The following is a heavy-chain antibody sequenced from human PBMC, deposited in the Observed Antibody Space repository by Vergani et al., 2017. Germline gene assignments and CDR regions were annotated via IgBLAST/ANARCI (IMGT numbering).Heavy chain of an antibody. Sequence: EVKLLESGGGLVQPGGSLRLSCAASGFTFSSYAMSWVRQAPGKGVGWVSAIIGSGGSTYYADSVKGRFTLSRDNSKNTLYLQMNSLRAEDTAVYYCAKVLTYSSSWRFRVYYFDYWGQGTLVTVSS. V-gene: IGHV3-23*01. CDR2: IIGSGGST. CDR3: AKVLTYSSSWRFRVYYFDY. CDR1: GFTFSSYA. J-gene: IGHJ4*02. D-gene: IGHD6-13*01.